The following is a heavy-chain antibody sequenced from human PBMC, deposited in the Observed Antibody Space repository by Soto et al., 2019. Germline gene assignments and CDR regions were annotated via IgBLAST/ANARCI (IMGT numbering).Heavy chain of an antibody. CDR3: AHTLSGIYDSSAKGFDP. V-gene: IGHV2-5*02. CDR2: IYWDDDK. J-gene: IGHJ5*02. D-gene: IGHD3-22*01. CDR1: GFSLSTSGVG. Sequence: QITLKESGPTLVKPTQTLTLTCTFSGFSLSTSGVGVGWIRQPPGKALEWLALIYWDDDKRYSPSLKSRITITQDTSKNRVVPTMTRMDPVETATYYCAHTLSGIYDSSAKGFDPWGQGTLVTVSS.